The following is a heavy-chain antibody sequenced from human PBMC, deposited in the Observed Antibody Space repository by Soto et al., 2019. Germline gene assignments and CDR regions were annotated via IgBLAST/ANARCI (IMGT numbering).Heavy chain of an antibody. CDR3: ARVRSSGDNLGY. V-gene: IGHV4-61*01. J-gene: IGHJ4*02. D-gene: IGHD3-10*01. CDR1: GGSVSSGSYY. Sequence: QVQLQESGPGLVKPSETLSLTCTVSGGSVSSGSYYWRWLRQPPGKGLEWIGYIYYSGSTKYNPSLKWRVTLSVDRSKNQYSLKLSSVTAADTAAYYCARVRSSGDNLGYWGQGTLVTVSS. CDR2: IYYSGST.